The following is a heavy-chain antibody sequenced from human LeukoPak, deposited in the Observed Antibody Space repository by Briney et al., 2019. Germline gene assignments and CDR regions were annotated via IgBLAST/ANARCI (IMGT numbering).Heavy chain of an antibody. Sequence: SQTLSLTSAISGDTVSNNSAASNWIRQSPSRGLEWLGRTYYRSKWYNDYAVSVKSRITINPDTSKNQFSLQLNSVTPEDTALYYCASGIVRSRMDVWGQGTTVTVSS. V-gene: IGHV6-1*01. CDR3: ASGIVRSRMDV. D-gene: IGHD3-22*01. J-gene: IGHJ6*02. CDR2: TYYRSKWYN. CDR1: GDTVSNNSAA.